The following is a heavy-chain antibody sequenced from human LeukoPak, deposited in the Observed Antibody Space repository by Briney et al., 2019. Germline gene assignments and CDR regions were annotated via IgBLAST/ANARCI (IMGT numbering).Heavy chain of an antibody. CDR1: GFTLREYG. Sequence: GGSLRLSCAASGFTLREYGIHWVRQASGKGLEWVAVLSYDGSDRYYADSVNGRFTISRDISSDTVALQMNSLRVDDTAVYFCARDRINMMVLVHDSGLDLWGQGTLVTVAS. CDR3: ARDRINMMVLVHDSGLDL. D-gene: IGHD3-22*01. V-gene: IGHV3-30*01. CDR2: LSYDGSDR. J-gene: IGHJ5*02.